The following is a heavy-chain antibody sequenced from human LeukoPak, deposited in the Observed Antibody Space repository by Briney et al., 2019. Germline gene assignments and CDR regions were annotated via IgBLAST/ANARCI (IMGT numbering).Heavy chain of an antibody. D-gene: IGHD6-6*01. CDR1: GASITTTNFW. J-gene: IGHJ1*01. Sequence: SETLSLTCSVSGASITTTNFWWTWIRQSPGRGLEWIGYIHDRGSDKYNPALESRATLSVDTSKNQFSLKLNSVTAADTAVYYCARYGLVEFRNAFQYWGQGTLVTVSS. V-gene: IGHV4-61*01. CDR2: IHDRGSD. CDR3: ARYGLVEFRNAFQY.